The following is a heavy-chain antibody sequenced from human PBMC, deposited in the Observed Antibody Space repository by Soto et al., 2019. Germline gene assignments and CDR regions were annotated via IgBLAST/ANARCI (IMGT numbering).Heavy chain of an antibody. V-gene: IGHV3-7*03. CDR1: GFTFSSYW. CDR2: IKQDGGEK. Sequence: GGSLRLSCAASGFTFSSYWMSWVRQAPGKGLEWVANIKQDGGEKYYVDSVKGRFTISRDNAKNSLYLQMNSLRAEDTAVYYCARDRVDFWSGYYIYYYYGMDVWGQGTTVTVSS. CDR3: ARDRVDFWSGYYIYYYYGMDV. D-gene: IGHD3-3*01. J-gene: IGHJ6*02.